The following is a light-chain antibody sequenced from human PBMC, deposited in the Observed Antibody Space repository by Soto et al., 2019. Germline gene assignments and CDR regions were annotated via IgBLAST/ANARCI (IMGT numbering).Light chain of an antibody. CDR2: DVS. CDR1: SSDVGAYNY. V-gene: IGLV2-11*01. J-gene: IGLJ3*02. CDR3: CSYAGTYSWV. Sequence: QSALTQPRSVSGSPGQSVTISCTGSSSDVGAYNYVSWYQHHPGKAPKVMIFDVSERPSGVPDRFSGSKSGNTASLTISGLQAEDEGDYYCCSYAGTYSWVFGGGTKSPS.